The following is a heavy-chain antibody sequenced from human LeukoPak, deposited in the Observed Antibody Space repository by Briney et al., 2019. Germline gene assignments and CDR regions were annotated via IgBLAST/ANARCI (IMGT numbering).Heavy chain of an antibody. V-gene: IGHV3-21*01. CDR1: GFTFSSYS. CDR2: ISSSSSYI. J-gene: IGHJ4*02. D-gene: IGHD5-18*01. Sequence: PGGSLRLSCAASGFTFSSYSMNWVRQAPGKGLEWVSSISSSSSYIYYADSVKGRFTISRDNAKNSLYLQMNSLRAEDTAVYYCARGSLKPQGYQYYFDYWGQGTVVTVSS. CDR3: ARGSLKPQGYQYYFDY.